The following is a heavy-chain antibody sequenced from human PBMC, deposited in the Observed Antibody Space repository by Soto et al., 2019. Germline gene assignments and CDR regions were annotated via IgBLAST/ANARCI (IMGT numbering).Heavy chain of an antibody. J-gene: IGHJ6*02. D-gene: IGHD3-10*01. CDR2: IYWDDDE. CDR1: GFSLNTGGVG. CDR3: VRNWRYYGGDYYYGMDA. Sequence: ITLKESGPPLVKPTQTLTLTCTFSGFSLNTGGVGVGWVRQPRGKAMEWLALIYWDDDERYRPSLRSRLNLTKDTINHQVVLTMTNMDPEDTATYYCVRNWRYYGGDYYYGMDAWGQGTTVTVSS. V-gene: IGHV2-5*02.